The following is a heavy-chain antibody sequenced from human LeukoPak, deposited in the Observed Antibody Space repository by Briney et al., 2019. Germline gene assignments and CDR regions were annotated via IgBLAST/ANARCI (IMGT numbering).Heavy chain of an antibody. D-gene: IGHD3-22*01. CDR2: IRYDGSNI. V-gene: IGHV3-30*02. CDR1: GFTFSNYG. J-gene: IGHJ5*01. CDR3: AKDGIYYDTLGGNWFDS. Sequence: GGSLRLSCAASGFTFSNYGMHWVRQAPGNRLEWVAFIRYDGSNIYYADSVKGRFTISRDNSKNTLYLQMNSLRAEDTAVYYCAKDGIYYDTLGGNWFDSWGQGTLVTVSS.